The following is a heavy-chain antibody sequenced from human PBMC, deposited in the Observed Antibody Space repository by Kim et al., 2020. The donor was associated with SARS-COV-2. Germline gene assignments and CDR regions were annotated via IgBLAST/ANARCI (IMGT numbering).Heavy chain of an antibody. D-gene: IGHD5-18*01. CDR3: ARNRGYSYGANWYFDL. V-gene: IGHV4-61*01. J-gene: IGHJ2*01. CDR1: GGSVSSGSYY. Sequence: SETLSLTCTVSGGSVSSGSYYWSWIRQPPGKGLEWIGYIYYSGSTNYNPSLKSRVTISVDTSKNQFSLKLSSVTAADTAVYYCARNRGYSYGANWYFDLWGRGTLVTVSS. CDR2: IYYSGST.